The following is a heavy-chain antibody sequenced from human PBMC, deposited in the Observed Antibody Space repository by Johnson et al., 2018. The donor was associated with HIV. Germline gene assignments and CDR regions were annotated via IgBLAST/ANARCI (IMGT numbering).Heavy chain of an antibody. CDR1: AFTFSRHA. Sequence: QMLLVESGGGVVQPERSLRLSCSASAFTFSRHAMHWVRQAPGKGPEWVACISYDGSNKYYADSVKGRFTISRDNSKNTLYLQMNSLRAEDTAVYYCARSRWADDAFDGWGQGTMVTVSS. J-gene: IGHJ3*01. CDR3: ARSRWADDAFDG. D-gene: IGHD1-26*01. CDR2: ISYDGSNK. V-gene: IGHV3-30*04.